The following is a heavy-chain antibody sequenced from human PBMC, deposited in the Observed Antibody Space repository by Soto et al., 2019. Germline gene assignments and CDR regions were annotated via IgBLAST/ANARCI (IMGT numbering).Heavy chain of an antibody. J-gene: IGHJ4*02. CDR2: ITGGGST. V-gene: IGHV3-23*01. D-gene: IGHD2-2*01. Sequence: DVQLLESGGGLVQPGGSLRLSCVVSGFSFSYAIIWVRQAPGKGQEWVSGITGGGSTEYAASVKGRFTISRDNSKNTVYLQMNSLRAEDTALYYCAKYAVYNDGLWLVSDWGQGTLVTV. CDR3: AKYAVYNDGLWLVSD. CDR1: GFSFSYA.